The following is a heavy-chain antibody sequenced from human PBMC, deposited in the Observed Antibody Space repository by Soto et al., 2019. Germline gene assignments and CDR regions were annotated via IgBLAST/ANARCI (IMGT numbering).Heavy chain of an antibody. V-gene: IGHV4-39*01. CDR2: IYYSGST. CDR1: GGSISGSSYY. D-gene: IGHD2-21*02. CDR3: ARARSGDRRFDS. J-gene: IGHJ4*02. Sequence: SETLSLTCTVSGGSISGSSYYWGWIRQPPGKGLEWIGSIYYSGSTYYNPSLKSRVTISVDTSKNQFSLKLSSVTAADTAVYYCARARSGDRRFDSWGQGALVTVSS.